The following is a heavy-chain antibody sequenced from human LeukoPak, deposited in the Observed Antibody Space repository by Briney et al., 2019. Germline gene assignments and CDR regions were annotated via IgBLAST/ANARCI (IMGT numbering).Heavy chain of an antibody. CDR1: GGSISSYY. J-gene: IGHJ4*02. Sequence: SETLSLTCTVSGGSISSYYWSWIRQPPGKGLEWIGYIYYSGSTNYNPSLKSRVTISVDTSKNQFSLKLSSVTAADTAVYYCARDETEYYYGSGSYYHHYFDYWGQGTLVTVSS. CDR2: IYYSGST. D-gene: IGHD3-10*01. V-gene: IGHV4-59*01. CDR3: ARDETEYYYGSGSYYHHYFDY.